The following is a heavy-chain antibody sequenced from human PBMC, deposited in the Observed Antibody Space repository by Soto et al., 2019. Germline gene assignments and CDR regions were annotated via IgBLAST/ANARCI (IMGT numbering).Heavy chain of an antibody. CDR1: GFTFRSFA. Sequence: GGSLRLSCAASGFTFRSFAMSWVRQPPGKGLEWVATISGGGSRISHADSVKGRFTISRDNSLETLYLQMNGLRAEDTAMYYCARDPVTSDWGQGTLVTVSS. V-gene: IGHV3-23*01. J-gene: IGHJ4*02. CDR2: ISGGGSRI. CDR3: ARDPVTSD.